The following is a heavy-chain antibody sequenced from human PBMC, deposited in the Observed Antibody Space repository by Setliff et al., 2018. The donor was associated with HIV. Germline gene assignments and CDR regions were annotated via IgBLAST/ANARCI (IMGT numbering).Heavy chain of an antibody. CDR3: ASSPAWRSDFGLHTFDY. J-gene: IGHJ4*02. D-gene: IGHD2-2*01. V-gene: IGHV4-59*08. Sequence: ASETLSLTCTVSSGSISTYYWTWIRQPPGKGLEWIGSVYHTGSTYYNPSLKSRVTISLDTSKNQFSLKLSSVTAADTAVYYCASSPAWRSDFGLHTFDYWGQGTLVTVSS. CDR1: SGSISTYY. CDR2: VYHTGST.